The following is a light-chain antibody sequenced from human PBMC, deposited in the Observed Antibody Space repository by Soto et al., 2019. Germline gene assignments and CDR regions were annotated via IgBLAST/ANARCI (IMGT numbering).Light chain of an antibody. V-gene: IGKV1-9*01. CDR1: QGIRSF. CDR2: AAS. Sequence: DIQLTQSPSFLSASVGDRVTITCRASQGIRSFLAWYQQKPGKAPKLLIYAASTLQSGVPSRFSGSGSGTEFALTISSLQPEEFATYYCQQLNSYPRTFGQGTKVEIK. J-gene: IGKJ1*01. CDR3: QQLNSYPRT.